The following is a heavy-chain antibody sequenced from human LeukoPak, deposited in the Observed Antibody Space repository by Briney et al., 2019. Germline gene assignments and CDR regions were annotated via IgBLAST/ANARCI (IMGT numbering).Heavy chain of an antibody. CDR3: ARRGVVVPAAISGYDWDY. J-gene: IGHJ4*02. Sequence: NAGESLKISCKGSGYSFTSYWIGWVRQMPGKGLEWMGIIYPGDSDTRYSPSFQGQVTISADKSISTAYLQWSSLKASDTAMYYCARRGVVVPAAISGYDWDYWGQGTLVTVSS. V-gene: IGHV5-51*01. CDR1: GYSFTSYW. D-gene: IGHD2-2*02. CDR2: IYPGDSDT.